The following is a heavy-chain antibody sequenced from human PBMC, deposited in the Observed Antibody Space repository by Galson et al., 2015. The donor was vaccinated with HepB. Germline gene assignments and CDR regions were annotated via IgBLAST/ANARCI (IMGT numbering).Heavy chain of an antibody. Sequence: SLRLSCAASGFTFSSYAMSWVRQAPGKGLEWVSAISGSGGSTYYADSVKGRFTISRDNSKNTLYLQMNSLRAEDTAVYYCAKCPHWRPSYDFLSGYPLDYYMDVWGKGTTVTVSS. CDR2: ISGSGGST. CDR1: GFTFSSYA. V-gene: IGHV3-23*01. CDR3: AKCPHWRPSYDFLSGYPLDYYMDV. J-gene: IGHJ6*03. D-gene: IGHD3-3*01.